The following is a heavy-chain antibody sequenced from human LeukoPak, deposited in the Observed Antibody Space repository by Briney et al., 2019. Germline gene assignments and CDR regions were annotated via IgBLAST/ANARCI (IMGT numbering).Heavy chain of an antibody. J-gene: IGHJ4*02. CDR2: LHPSGAT. V-gene: IGHV4-4*07. Sequence: SETLSLTCTVSGSSISGYYWNWIRQPAGKGLEWIGRLHPSGATNYNPSLKSRITMSLDTSKNQFSLKLSSVTAADTAVYYCARLKGYSSGWYPSYYFDYWGQGTLVTVSS. CDR1: GSSISGYY. D-gene: IGHD6-19*01. CDR3: ARLKGYSSGWYPSYYFDY.